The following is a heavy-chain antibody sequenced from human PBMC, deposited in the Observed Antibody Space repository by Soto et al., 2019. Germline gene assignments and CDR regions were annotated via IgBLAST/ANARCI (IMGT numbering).Heavy chain of an antibody. CDR1: GFTFSDYY. CDR2: ISGSGTYT. V-gene: IGHV3-11*06. Sequence: QVQLVESGGGLVKPGGSLRLSCAASGFTFSDYYMSWIRQAPGKGLEWVSYISGSGTYTNYVDSVKGRFSISRDNAKNTLYRQMNRLRAEDTAVYYCVRGGSYCGGDCFDYWGQGTLVTGSS. D-gene: IGHD2-21*02. CDR3: VRGGSYCGGDCFDY. J-gene: IGHJ4*02.